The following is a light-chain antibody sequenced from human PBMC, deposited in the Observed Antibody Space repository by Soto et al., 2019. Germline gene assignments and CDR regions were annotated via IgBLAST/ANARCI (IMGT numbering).Light chain of an antibody. CDR2: DVS. J-gene: IGLJ3*02. CDR1: SSDVGGYNY. Sequence: QSVLTQPASVSGSPGQSIPISCTGTSSDVGGYNYVSWYQQHPGKAPKIMIYDVSNWPSGVSNRFSGSKSGNTASLTISGLQAEDEADYYCSSYTSSSPWVFGGGTKLTVL. CDR3: SSYTSSSPWV. V-gene: IGLV2-14*01.